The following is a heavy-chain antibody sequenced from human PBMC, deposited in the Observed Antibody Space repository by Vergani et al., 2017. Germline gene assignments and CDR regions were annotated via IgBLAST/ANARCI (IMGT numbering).Heavy chain of an antibody. CDR3: ASSRVRGVIDYYYYDMDV. Sequence: QVQLVQSGAEVKKPGSSVKVSCKSSGGTFSSYTISWVRQAPGQGLEWMGRIIPILGIANYAQKSQGIVTITVDKSTSTAYMELSSLRSEDTAVYYYASSRVRGVIDYYYYDMDVWGQGTTVTVSS. CDR1: GGTFSSYT. J-gene: IGHJ6*02. D-gene: IGHD3-10*01. V-gene: IGHV1-69*02. CDR2: IIPILGIA.